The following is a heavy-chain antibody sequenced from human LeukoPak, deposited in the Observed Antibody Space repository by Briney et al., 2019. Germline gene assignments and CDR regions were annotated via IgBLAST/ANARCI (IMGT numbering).Heavy chain of an antibody. CDR1: GFTFSSYA. J-gene: IGHJ4*02. V-gene: IGHV3-23*01. Sequence: GGSLRLSCAASGFTFSSYAMSWVRQAPGKGLEWVSAISGSGGSTYYADSVKGRFTISRDNSKNTLYLQMNSLRAEDTAVYYCAKVGLLCFGEFLSARDYWGQGALVTVSS. CDR2: ISGSGGST. D-gene: IGHD3-10*01. CDR3: AKVGLLCFGEFLSARDY.